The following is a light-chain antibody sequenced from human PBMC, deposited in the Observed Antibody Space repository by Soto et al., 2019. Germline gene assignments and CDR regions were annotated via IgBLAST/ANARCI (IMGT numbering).Light chain of an antibody. Sequence: QSVLTQPPSASGTPGQRVTISCSGRSSNIGSNTVNWYQQLPGTAPKLLIYSNNQRHSGVPDRFSGSKSGTSASLAISGLQSEDEADYYCAAWDDSLNGYVVFGGGTQVTVL. V-gene: IGLV1-44*01. CDR3: AAWDDSLNGYVV. CDR1: SSNIGSNT. J-gene: IGLJ2*01. CDR2: SNN.